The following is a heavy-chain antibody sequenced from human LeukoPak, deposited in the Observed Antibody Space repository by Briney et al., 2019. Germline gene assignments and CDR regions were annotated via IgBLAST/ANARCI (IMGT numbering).Heavy chain of an antibody. Sequence: PGGSLRLSCAASGFTFGSYEMNWVRQAPGKGLEWVSYISSMGSNIYYADSVKGRFTISRDNAKNSLYLQMNSLRAEDTAVYYCAREWYCSGTRCYDFRDVGGNYLDYWGQGTLVTVSS. J-gene: IGHJ4*02. CDR3: AREWYCSGTRCYDFRDVGGNYLDY. D-gene: IGHD2-2*01. CDR2: ISSMGSNI. CDR1: GFTFGSYE. V-gene: IGHV3-48*03.